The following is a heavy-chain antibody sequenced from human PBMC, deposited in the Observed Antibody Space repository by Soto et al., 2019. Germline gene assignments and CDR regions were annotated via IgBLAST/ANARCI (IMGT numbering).Heavy chain of an antibody. CDR2: IIPILGIA. D-gene: IGHD2-2*02. CDR3: ASLAQYCSSTSCYNY. V-gene: IGHV1-69*02. Sequence: ASVKVSCKASGGTFSSYTISWVRQAPGQGLEWMGRIIPILGIANYAQKFQGRVTITADKSTSTAYMELSSLRSEDTAVYYCASLAQYCSSTSCYNYWGQGTLVTVSS. CDR1: GGTFSSYT. J-gene: IGHJ4*02.